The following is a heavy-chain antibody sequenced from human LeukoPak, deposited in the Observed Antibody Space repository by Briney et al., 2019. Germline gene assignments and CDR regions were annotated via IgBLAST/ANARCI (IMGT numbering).Heavy chain of an antibody. V-gene: IGHV4-59*08. Sequence: SQTLSLTCNVSAPSISTYYWTWIRQPPGKVLEWIGYIYYSGSTNYNPSLKSRVTISVDTSKNQFSLRLISVTAADTAVYYCARPSSGWIDAFDIWGQGTMVTVSS. CDR2: IYYSGST. CDR3: ARPSSGWIDAFDI. J-gene: IGHJ3*02. CDR1: APSISTYY. D-gene: IGHD6-19*01.